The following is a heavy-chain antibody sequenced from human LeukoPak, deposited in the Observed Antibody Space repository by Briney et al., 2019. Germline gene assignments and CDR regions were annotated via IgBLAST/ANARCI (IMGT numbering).Heavy chain of an antibody. J-gene: IGHJ4*02. CDR2: ISSSGSYI. CDR3: ARGVGVGYFSGY. Sequence: PAGSLRLSSAASAFTFSSNSMNWLRQAPGKGLKWVSSISSSGSYIYYADSVKGRLTISRANAKHSLYLQMNCLRAEDTAVYFCARGVGVGYFSGYWGQGTLVTVSS. D-gene: IGHD5-18*01. V-gene: IGHV3-21*01. CDR1: AFTFSSNS.